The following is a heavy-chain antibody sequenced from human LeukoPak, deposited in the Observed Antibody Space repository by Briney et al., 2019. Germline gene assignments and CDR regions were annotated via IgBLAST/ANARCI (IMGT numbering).Heavy chain of an antibody. CDR2: ISGSGGST. Sequence: GGSLRLSCAASGFTVSSNYMSWVRQAPGKGLEWVSAISGSGGSTYYADSVKGRFTISRDNSKNTLYLQMNSLRAEDTAVYYCAKDWDSGSNPLYWGQGTLVTVSS. CDR3: AKDWDSGSNPLY. J-gene: IGHJ4*02. V-gene: IGHV3-23*01. CDR1: GFTVSSNY. D-gene: IGHD1-26*01.